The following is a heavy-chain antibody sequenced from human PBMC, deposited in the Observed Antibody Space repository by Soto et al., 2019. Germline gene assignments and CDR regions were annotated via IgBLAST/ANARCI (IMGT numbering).Heavy chain of an antibody. V-gene: IGHV5-51*01. J-gene: IGHJ6*02. CDR2: IYPGDSDT. Sequence: GYSLKISCKVSGYRFTSYWIGWVRQMPGKGLEWMGIIYPGDSDTRYSPSFQGQVTISADKSISTAYLQWSSLKASDTAMYYCERSPQEDITTYYNYGMEGWGPGTTVPVSS. D-gene: IGHD1-1*01. CDR1: GYRFTSYW. CDR3: ERSPQEDITTYYNYGMEG.